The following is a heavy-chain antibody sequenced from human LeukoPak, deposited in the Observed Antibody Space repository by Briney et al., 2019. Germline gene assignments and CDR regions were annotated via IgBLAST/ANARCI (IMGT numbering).Heavy chain of an antibody. D-gene: IGHD3-22*01. CDR1: GGSISSSSYY. V-gene: IGHV4-39*01. J-gene: IGHJ4*02. Sequence: SETLSLTCTVSGGSISSSSYYWGWLRQPPGKGLEGIVSIYYSGSTYYNPSLKSRVTISVYTSKNQFSLKLSSVTAADTAVYYCARHRTYYYDSSGYYVDYWGQGTLVTVSS. CDR3: ARHRTYYYDSSGYYVDY. CDR2: IYYSGST.